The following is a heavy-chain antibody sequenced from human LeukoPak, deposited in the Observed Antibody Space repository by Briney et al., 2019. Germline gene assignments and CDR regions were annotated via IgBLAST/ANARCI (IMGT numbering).Heavy chain of an antibody. CDR1: GFTFSSHG. CDR3: ARDLHWNSVDY. D-gene: IGHD1-7*01. V-gene: IGHV3-30*03. CDR2: ISYAGSDK. Sequence: PGGSLRLSCAASGFTFSSHGIHWVRQAPGKGLEWVAVISYAGSDKYYADSVKGRFTISRDNSKNTLYLQMNSLRAEDTAVYYCARDLHWNSVDYWGQGTLVTVSS. J-gene: IGHJ4*02.